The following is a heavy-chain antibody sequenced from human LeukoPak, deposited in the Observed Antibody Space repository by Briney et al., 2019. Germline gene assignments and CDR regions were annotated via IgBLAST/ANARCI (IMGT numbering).Heavy chain of an antibody. CDR1: SGSISNSNYF. Sequence: SETLSLTCTVSSGSISNSNYFWGWIRQPPGKGLEWIGSIFYSGSTDYNPSLKSRVTISVDTSKNQFSLKLNSVTAADTAVYFCARYYGSGRDSDHWGQGTLVTVSS. V-gene: IGHV4-39*01. CDR2: IFYSGST. D-gene: IGHD3-10*01. CDR3: ARYYGSGRDSDH. J-gene: IGHJ5*02.